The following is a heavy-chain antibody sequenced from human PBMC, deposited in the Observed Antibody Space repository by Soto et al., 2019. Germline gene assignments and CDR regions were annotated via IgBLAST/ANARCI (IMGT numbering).Heavy chain of an antibody. D-gene: IGHD6-6*01. CDR3: ARVYSSLDYGIDY. Sequence: QVHLVESGGGVVQPGRSLRLSCAASGFTFSSNSMHWVRQAPGKGLEWVAVISYDGSNKYYADSVKGRFTISRDNSKNTLYLQMNSLRPEDTAVYYCARVYSSLDYGIDYWGQGTLVTVSS. CDR2: ISYDGSNK. J-gene: IGHJ4*02. V-gene: IGHV3-30-3*01. CDR1: GFTFSSNS.